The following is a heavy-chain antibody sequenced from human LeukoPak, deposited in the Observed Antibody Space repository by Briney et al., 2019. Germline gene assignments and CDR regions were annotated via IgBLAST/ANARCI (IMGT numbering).Heavy chain of an antibody. V-gene: IGHV1-2*02. CDR3: ARAAGSGYYSALDY. J-gene: IGHJ4*02. CDR2: INPNSGGT. CDR1: GYTSTGFY. Sequence: GASVKVSCKASGYTSTGFYFHWVRQAPGQGREWMGWINPNSGGTIFAQKFQGRVTMTRDTSITTAYMELSRLRSDDTAVYYGARAAGSGYYSALDYWGQGTLVTVSS. D-gene: IGHD3-22*01.